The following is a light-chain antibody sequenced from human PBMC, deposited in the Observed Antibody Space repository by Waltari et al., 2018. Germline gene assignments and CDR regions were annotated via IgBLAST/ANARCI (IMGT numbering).Light chain of an antibody. CDR2: RIY. J-gene: IGLJ3*02. CDR3: AAWDDSLSVWV. V-gene: IGLV1-47*01. CDR1: RSNIGNNY. Sequence: QSVLTPPPSASGTPGQRVTISCSGGRSNIGNNYVFWYQQFPGTAPQLLIYRIYQRPSGVPDRFSGSKSGTSASLAISGLRSEDEADYYCAAWDDSLSVWVFGGGTKLTVL.